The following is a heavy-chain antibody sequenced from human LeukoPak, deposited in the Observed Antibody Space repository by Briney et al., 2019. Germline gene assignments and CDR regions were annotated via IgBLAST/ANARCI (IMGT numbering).Heavy chain of an antibody. V-gene: IGHV1-18*01. CDR1: GYTFTSYG. D-gene: IGHD6-13*01. J-gene: IGHJ6*03. CDR3: VRDRKQQLVYYMDV. CDR2: ISAYNGNT. Sequence: GASVKVSCKASGYTFTSYGISWVRQAPGQGLEWMGWISAYNGNTNYAQKLQGRVTMTTDTSTSTAYMELRSLRSDDTAVYYCVRDRKQQLVYYMDVWGKGTTVTVSS.